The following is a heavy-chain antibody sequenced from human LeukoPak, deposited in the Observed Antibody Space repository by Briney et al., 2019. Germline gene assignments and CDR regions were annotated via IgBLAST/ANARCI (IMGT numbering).Heavy chain of an antibody. CDR1: GGSISSSSYY. CDR3: ARASSGYYVPVFDY. V-gene: IGHV4-39*07. D-gene: IGHD3-22*01. Sequence: PSETLSLTCTVSGGSISSSSYYWGWIRQPPGKGLEWIGSIYYSGSTYYNPSLKSRVTISVDTSKNQFSLKLSSVTAADTAVYYCARASSGYYVPVFDYWGQGTLVTVSS. J-gene: IGHJ4*02. CDR2: IYYSGST.